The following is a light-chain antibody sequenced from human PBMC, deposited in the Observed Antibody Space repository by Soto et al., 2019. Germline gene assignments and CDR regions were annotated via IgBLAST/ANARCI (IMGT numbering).Light chain of an antibody. CDR3: QQYGSSPRT. J-gene: IGKJ1*01. V-gene: IGKV3-20*01. CDR1: QSVGSN. Sequence: EIVMTQSPVTLSVSPGERATLSCRASQSVGSNLAWYQQKPGQAPRLLIKAASTRATGIPDRFRGSKSGTDFTLTIRGLEPEDAAVYCCQQYGSSPRTFGQGTRWIS. CDR2: AAS.